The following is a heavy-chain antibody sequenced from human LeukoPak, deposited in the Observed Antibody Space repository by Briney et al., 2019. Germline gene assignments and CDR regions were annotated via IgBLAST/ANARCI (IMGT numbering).Heavy chain of an antibody. CDR1: GFTFSNYP. CDR2: ISYDAGTK. V-gene: IGHV3-30*04. Sequence: GRSLRLSCAASGFTFSNYPMYWVRQAPGKGLQWVAVISYDAGTKYYLDSVKGRFTISRDNSKNTLDLQMNSLRLEDTAVYYCARGRSTTCLDYWGQGTLVTVSS. J-gene: IGHJ4*02. CDR3: ARGRSTTCLDY. D-gene: IGHD2-2*01.